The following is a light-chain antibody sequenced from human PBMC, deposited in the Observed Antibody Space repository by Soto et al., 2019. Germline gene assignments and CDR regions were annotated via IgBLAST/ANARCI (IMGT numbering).Light chain of an antibody. CDR2: DAA. Sequence: DIQMTQSPSSLSASVGDRVTITCQASQDIYKYLNWYQQKPGRAPNLLIKDAANLETGVTSRFSGSGSGTNFSFTITSLQPEDTATYFCQQYDALPLTFGGATKVEIK. CDR1: QDIYKY. CDR3: QQYDALPLT. J-gene: IGKJ4*01. V-gene: IGKV1-33*01.